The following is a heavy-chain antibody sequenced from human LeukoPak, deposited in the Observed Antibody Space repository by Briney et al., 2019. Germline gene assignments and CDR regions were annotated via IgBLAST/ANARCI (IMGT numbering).Heavy chain of an antibody. CDR1: RGSISSGSYY. J-gene: IGHJ3*02. Sequence: PSETLSLTCTVSRGSISSGSYYWSWIRQPAGKGLEWIGRIYTSGSTNYNPSLKSRVTISVDTSKNQFSLKLSSVTAADTAVYYCARAPGAWLYGAFDIWGQGTMVTVSS. CDR2: IYTSGST. V-gene: IGHV4-61*02. D-gene: IGHD3-22*01. CDR3: ARAPGAWLYGAFDI.